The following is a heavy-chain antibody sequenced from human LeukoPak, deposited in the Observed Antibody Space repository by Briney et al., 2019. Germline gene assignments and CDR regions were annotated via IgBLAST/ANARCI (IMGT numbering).Heavy chain of an antibody. CDR2: IKQDGSEK. V-gene: IGHV3-7*01. Sequence: SGGSLRLSCAASGFTFSSYEMNWVRQAPGKGLEWVANIKQDGSEKYYVDSVKGRFTISRDNAKNSLYLQMNSLRAEDTAVYYCARNGRLMWWGAYDYWGQGTLVTVSS. J-gene: IGHJ4*02. CDR3: ARNGRLMWWGAYDY. CDR1: GFTFSSYE. D-gene: IGHD2-21*01.